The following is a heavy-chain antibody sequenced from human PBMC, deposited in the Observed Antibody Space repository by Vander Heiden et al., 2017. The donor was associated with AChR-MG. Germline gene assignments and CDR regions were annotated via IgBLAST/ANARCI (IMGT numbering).Heavy chain of an antibody. CDR2: INHSRST. V-gene: IGHV4-34*01. CDR1: GGSFSGYY. CDR3: ARGQDYYGSGSYYDDY. D-gene: IGHD3-10*01. J-gene: IGHJ4*02. Sequence: QVQLQQWGAGLLKPSETLSLTCAVYGGSFSGYYWSWIRQPPGKGLEWIGDINHSRSTNYNPSLKGRVTISEDTSKNQFSLKLSSVTAADTAVYYCARGQDYYGSGSYYDDYWGQGTLVTVSS.